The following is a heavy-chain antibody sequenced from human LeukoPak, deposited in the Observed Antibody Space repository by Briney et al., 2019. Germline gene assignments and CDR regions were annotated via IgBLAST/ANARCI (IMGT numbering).Heavy chain of an antibody. V-gene: IGHV3-48*02. D-gene: IGHD6-19*01. Sequence: PGGSLRPSCAASGITFCTSTMNRVRQAPGKGLEWVSYISGSSSTIYYADSVKGRFTVSRDNARNSLYLQMNNLRDDDTAVYFCARVRTDSPGWTHFDSTGQG. CDR1: GITFCTST. CDR2: ISGSSSTI. J-gene: IGHJ4*02. CDR3: ARVRTDSPGWTHFDS.